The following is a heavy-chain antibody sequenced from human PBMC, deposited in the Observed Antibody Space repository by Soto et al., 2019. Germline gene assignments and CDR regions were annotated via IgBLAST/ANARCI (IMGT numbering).Heavy chain of an antibody. V-gene: IGHV3-30*18. CDR3: GKGGAGAYYYDSSVYHIDY. D-gene: IGHD3-22*01. CDR1: GFTFNNNG. Sequence: QVQLVESGGGVVQPGRSLRLSCAASGFTFNNNGMHWVRQAPGKGLEWVAIISYDGSNKYYADSVKGRFTISRDNSKNTLYRQRNGLRAGDTVVYYCGKGGAGAYYYDSSVYHIDYGGQGTLVTVSS. CDR2: ISYDGSNK. J-gene: IGHJ4*02.